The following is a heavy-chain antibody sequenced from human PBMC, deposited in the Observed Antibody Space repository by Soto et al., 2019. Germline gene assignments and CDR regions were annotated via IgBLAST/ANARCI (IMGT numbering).Heavy chain of an antibody. CDR3: ARGMIPVVRRYFDY. D-gene: IGHD2-15*01. CDR2: IHYSGST. V-gene: IGHV4-61*08. Sequence: QVQLQESGPGLVKPSETLSLTCNVSGGSVSSGGYYWNWIRQPPGKGLEWIGHIHYSGSTNYNPSRNSPVNISVDTSKNQFSLKLNSVTAADPAIYYCARGMIPVVRRYFDYWGQGTLVTVSS. J-gene: IGHJ4*02. CDR1: GGSVSSGGYY.